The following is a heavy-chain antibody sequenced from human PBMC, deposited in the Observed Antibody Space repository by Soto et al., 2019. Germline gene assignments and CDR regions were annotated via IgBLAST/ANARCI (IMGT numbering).Heavy chain of an antibody. Sequence: SETLSLTCTVSGGSISSGDYYWSWIRQPPGKGLEWIGYIYYSGSTYYNPSLKSRVTISVDTSKNQFSLKLTSMTAADTVVFFCVSHRNYIVVSGSYFDYWSQGTLVTVSS. D-gene: IGHD6-19*01. V-gene: IGHV4-30-4*01. CDR2: IYYSGST. CDR3: VSHRNYIVVSGSYFDY. CDR1: GGSISSGDYY. J-gene: IGHJ4*02.